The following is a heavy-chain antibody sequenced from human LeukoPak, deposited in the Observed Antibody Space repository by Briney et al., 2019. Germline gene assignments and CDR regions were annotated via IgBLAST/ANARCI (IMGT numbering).Heavy chain of an antibody. V-gene: IGHV4-39*01. CDR2: MYYSGST. CDR3: ARHKDVRTTLTPFDY. Sequence: SETLSLTCTVSGGSISSSSYYWGWIRQPPGKGLVWVGSMYYSGSTYYNPSLKSRVTISVDTSKNQFSLKLSSVTAADTAVYYCARHKDVRTTLTPFDYWGQGTLVTVSS. D-gene: IGHD4-17*01. J-gene: IGHJ4*02. CDR1: GGSISSSSYY.